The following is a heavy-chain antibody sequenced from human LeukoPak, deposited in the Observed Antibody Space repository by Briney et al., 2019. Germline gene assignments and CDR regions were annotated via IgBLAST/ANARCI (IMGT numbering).Heavy chain of an antibody. Sequence: GGSLRLSCAASGFTFSSYWMSWVRQAPGKGLEWVANIKKDGSEKYYVDSVKGRFTISRGNAKTSLYLQMNSLRAEDTAVYYCARDLSGVTGYTYGRGIDYWGQGTLVTVSS. D-gene: IGHD5-18*01. CDR2: IKKDGSEK. CDR3: ARDLSGVTGYTYGRGIDY. CDR1: GFTFSSYW. V-gene: IGHV3-7*01. J-gene: IGHJ4*02.